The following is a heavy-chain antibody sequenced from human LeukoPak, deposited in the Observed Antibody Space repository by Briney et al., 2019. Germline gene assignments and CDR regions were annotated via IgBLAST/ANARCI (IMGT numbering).Heavy chain of an antibody. D-gene: IGHD3-3*01. V-gene: IGHV4-39*07. CDR1: GGSISSSSYY. CDR3: ANYGGDYDFWSGYYRPGFDY. Sequence: LETLSLTCTVSGGSISSSSYYGGWIRQPPGKGLEWIGSIYYGGSTYYNPSLKSRVTISVDTSKNQFSLKLSSVAAADTAVYYCANYGGDYDFWSGYYRPGFDYWGQGTLVNVSS. CDR2: IYYGGST. J-gene: IGHJ4*02.